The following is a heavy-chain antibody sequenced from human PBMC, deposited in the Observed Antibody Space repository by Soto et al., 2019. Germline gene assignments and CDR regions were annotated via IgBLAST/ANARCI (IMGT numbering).Heavy chain of an antibody. V-gene: IGHV3-30*18. CDR3: AKALGATVPSGDY. J-gene: IGHJ4*02. CDR1: GFTFSSYG. D-gene: IGHD1-26*01. Sequence: QVQLVESGGGVVQPGRSLRLSCAASGFTFSSYGMHWVRQAPGKGLEWVAVISYDGSNKYYADSVKGRFTISRDNSKNTLYLQMNSLRAEDTAGYYCAKALGATVPSGDYWGQGTLVTVSS. CDR2: ISYDGSNK.